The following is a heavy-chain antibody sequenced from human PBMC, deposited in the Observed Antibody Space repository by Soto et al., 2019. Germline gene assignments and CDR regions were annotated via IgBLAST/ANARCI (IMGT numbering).Heavy chain of an antibody. CDR2: INHSGST. V-gene: IGHV4-34*01. D-gene: IGHD5-18*01. CDR1: GGSFSGYY. J-gene: IGHJ4*02. CDR3: ASGNSFGPIDY. Sequence: PSETLSLTCAGYGGSFSGYYWSWIRQPPGKGLEWIGEINHSGSTNYNPSLKSRVTISVDTSKNQFSLKLTSVTATDTAVYYCASGNSFGPIDYWGQGTLVAVSS.